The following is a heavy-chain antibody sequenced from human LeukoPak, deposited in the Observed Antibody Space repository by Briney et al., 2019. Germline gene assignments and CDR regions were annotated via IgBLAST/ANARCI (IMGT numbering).Heavy chain of an antibody. CDR1: VSTFSSYW. V-gene: IGHV3-74*01. CDR3: ARGNWYFDL. Sequence: GGSLRLSCAATVSTFSSYWMHSVRQAPGKGLLCVPLMNSDGRTPCHAASGSCRSTISRDNSKNTLYLQMNSRRAEDTAVYYFARGNWYFDLWGRGTLVTVSS. J-gene: IGHJ2*01. CDR2: MNSDGRTP.